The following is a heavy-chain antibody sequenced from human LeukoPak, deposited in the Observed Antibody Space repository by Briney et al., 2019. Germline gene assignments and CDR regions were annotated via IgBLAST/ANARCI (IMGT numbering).Heavy chain of an antibody. D-gene: IGHD5-18*01. Sequence: GGSLRLSCAASGFTFSSYAMHWVRQAPGKGLEWVAVISYDGSNKYYADSVKGRFTISRDNSKNTLYLQMNSLRAEDTAVYYCARDPFLGYRSEDTAMVTDDYWGQGTLVTVSS. V-gene: IGHV3-30-3*01. CDR3: ARDPFLGYRSEDTAMVTDDY. J-gene: IGHJ4*02. CDR1: GFTFSSYA. CDR2: ISYDGSNK.